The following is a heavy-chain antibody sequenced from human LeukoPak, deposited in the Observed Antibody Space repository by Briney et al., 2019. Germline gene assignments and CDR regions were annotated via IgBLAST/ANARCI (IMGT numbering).Heavy chain of an antibody. Sequence: PGGSLRLSCAASGFTVSSNYMSWVRQAPGKGLEWVSVIYSGGSTYYADSVKGRFTISRDNSKNTLYLQMNSLRAEDTAVYYCARESSSSGNDYWGQGTLVTVSS. J-gene: IGHJ4*02. CDR1: GFTVSSNY. CDR2: IYSGGST. V-gene: IGHV3-53*01. D-gene: IGHD6-13*01. CDR3: ARESSSSGNDY.